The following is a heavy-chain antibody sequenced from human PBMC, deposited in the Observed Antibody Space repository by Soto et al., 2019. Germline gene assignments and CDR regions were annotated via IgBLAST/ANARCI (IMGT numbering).Heavy chain of an antibody. Sequence: QVQLVQSGAEVKKPGASVKVSCKASGYTFTSYGISWVRQAPGQGLEWMGWISAYNGNTNYAQKLQGRVTMTTDTSTSTADMELRSLRSDDTTVYYCAREHHGRLGGGYWFDLWGQGTLVTVSS. CDR1: GYTFTSYG. J-gene: IGHJ5*02. D-gene: IGHD3-16*01. V-gene: IGHV1-18*01. CDR3: AREHHGRLGGGYWFDL. CDR2: ISAYNGNT.